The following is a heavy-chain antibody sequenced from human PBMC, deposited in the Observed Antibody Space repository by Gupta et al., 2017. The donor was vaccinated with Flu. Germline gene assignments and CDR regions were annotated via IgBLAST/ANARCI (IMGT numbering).Heavy chain of an antibody. D-gene: IGHD3-10*01. CDR3: AREIRRVRGSSNAFDI. CDR2: IWYDGSNK. Sequence: QVQLVESGGGVVQPGRSLRLSCAASGFTFSSYGMHWVRQAPGKGLEWVAVIWYDGSNKYYADSVKGRFTISRDNSKNTLYLQMNSLRAEDTAVYYCAREIRRVRGSSNAFDIWGQGTMVTVSS. V-gene: IGHV3-33*01. CDR1: GFTFSSYG. J-gene: IGHJ3*02.